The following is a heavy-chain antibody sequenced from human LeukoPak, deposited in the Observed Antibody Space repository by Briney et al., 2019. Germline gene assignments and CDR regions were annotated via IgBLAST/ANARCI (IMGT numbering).Heavy chain of an antibody. D-gene: IGHD6-19*01. J-gene: IGHJ4*02. CDR3: ARDYYPNSGWYEACDY. V-gene: IGHV3-9*01. Sequence: GGSLRLSCAASGFKFDDYAMHWVRQAPGKGLEWVSGIIWNSDIIGYADSVKGRFTISRDNAKNSLYLQMNSLRAEDTAVYYCARDYYPNSGWYEACDYWGQGTLVTVSS. CDR2: IIWNSDII. CDR1: GFKFDDYA.